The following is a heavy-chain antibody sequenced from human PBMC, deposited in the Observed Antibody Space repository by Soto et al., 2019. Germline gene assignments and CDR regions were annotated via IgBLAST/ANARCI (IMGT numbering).Heavy chain of an antibody. V-gene: IGHV3-23*01. CDR2: IGDSGAST. J-gene: IGHJ6*04. Sequence: EVLLLESGGGLVQPGGSLRLSCEASGFSFSSFAMNWVRQAPGKGLEWVSAIGDSGASTYYADSVKGRFTISRDNSRNTLYLHLNRLSAEDTAVYYCAKGVELDVWGNGTTVTVSS. CDR3: AKGVELDV. CDR1: GFSFSSFA. D-gene: IGHD1-26*01.